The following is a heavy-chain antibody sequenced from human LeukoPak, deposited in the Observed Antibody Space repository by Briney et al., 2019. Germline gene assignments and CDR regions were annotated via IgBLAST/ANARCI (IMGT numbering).Heavy chain of an antibody. V-gene: IGHV1-18*01. Sequence: ASVKVSCKASGYTFSTYGITWVRQAPGQGLEWMGWISTYNGNSKYPQKVQGRVTMTTDTSTSTVYMELRSLRSDDTAMYYCARDGMVVTYDAFDIWGQGTMVTVSS. CDR1: GYTFSTYG. CDR2: ISTYNGNS. CDR3: ARDGMVVTYDAFDI. D-gene: IGHD2-15*01. J-gene: IGHJ3*02.